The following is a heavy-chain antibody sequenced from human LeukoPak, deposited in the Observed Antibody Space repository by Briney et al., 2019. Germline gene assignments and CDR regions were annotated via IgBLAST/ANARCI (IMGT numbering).Heavy chain of an antibody. CDR3: AKDISWEYSSSVFDY. D-gene: IGHD6-6*01. Sequence: GGSLRLSCAASGVTVSGNQMNWVRQAPGKGVEWVSVIQSDDVTKCAASVEGRFTISRDNSKNTLYLQMNSLRAEDTAVYYCAKDISWEYSSSVFDYWGQGTLVTVSS. V-gene: IGHV3-66*01. CDR1: GVTVSGNQ. J-gene: IGHJ4*02. CDR2: IQSDDVT.